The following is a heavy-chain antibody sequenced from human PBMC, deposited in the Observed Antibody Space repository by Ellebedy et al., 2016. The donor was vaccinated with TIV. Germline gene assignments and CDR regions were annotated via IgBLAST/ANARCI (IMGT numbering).Heavy chain of an antibody. CDR3: ARDPLGYCSGGSCTNNWFDP. V-gene: IGHV1-3*01. CDR2: INVPDGNT. J-gene: IGHJ5*02. CDR1: GYTFTTFA. D-gene: IGHD2-15*01. Sequence: AASVKVSCKASGYTFTTFAIQWVRQAPGQSPEYMGWINVPDGNTKYSLKFQGSVTFTRDTSANTVYMHLSDLRSDDSAVYYCARDPLGYCSGGSCTNNWFDPWGQGTLVTVSS.